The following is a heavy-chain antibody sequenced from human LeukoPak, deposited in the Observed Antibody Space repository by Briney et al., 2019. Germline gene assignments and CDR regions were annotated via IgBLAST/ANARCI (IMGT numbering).Heavy chain of an antibody. CDR1: GGSISSYY. J-gene: IGHJ3*02. V-gene: IGHV4-59*01. CDR3: ARVNGGSFDI. D-gene: IGHD4-23*01. Sequence: SETLSLTCTVSGGSISSYYWSWIRQPPGKGLEWIGYIYYSGSTNYNPSLKSRVTISVDTSKNRFSLKLSSVTAADTAVYYCARVNGGSFDIWGQGTMVTVSS. CDR2: IYYSGST.